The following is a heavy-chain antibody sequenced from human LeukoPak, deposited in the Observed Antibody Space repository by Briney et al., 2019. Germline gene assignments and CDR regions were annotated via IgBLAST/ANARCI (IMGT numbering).Heavy chain of an antibody. D-gene: IGHD3-16*01. CDR2: IYSGGST. Sequence: GGSLRPSCAASGFTVSSNYMSWVRQAPGKGLEWVSVIYSGGSTYYADSVKGRFTISRRNSKNTLYLQMNSLRAEDTAVYYCARGVRFVDYWGQGTLVTVSS. J-gene: IGHJ4*02. CDR3: ARGVRFVDY. CDR1: GFTVSSNY. V-gene: IGHV3-53*04.